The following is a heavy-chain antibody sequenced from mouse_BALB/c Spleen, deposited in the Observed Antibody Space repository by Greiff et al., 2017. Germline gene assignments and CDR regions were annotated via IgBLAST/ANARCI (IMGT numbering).Heavy chain of an antibody. D-gene: IGHD2-12*01. CDR1: GFSLTSYG. V-gene: IGHV2-4-1*01. Sequence: VQLQQSGPGLVQPSQSLSITCTVSGFSLTSYGVHWVRQSPGKGLEWLGVIWSGGSTDYNAAFISRLSISKDNSKSQVFFKMNSLQADDTAIYYCARRYDGYYAMDYWGQGTSVTVSS. CDR3: ARRYDGYYAMDY. CDR2: IWSGGST. J-gene: IGHJ4*01.